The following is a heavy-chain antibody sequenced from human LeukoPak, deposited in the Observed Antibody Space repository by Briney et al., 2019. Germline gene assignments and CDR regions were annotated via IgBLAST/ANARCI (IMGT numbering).Heavy chain of an antibody. CDR1: GFTFSDYS. Sequence: GGSLRLSCAASGFTFSDYSMNWARQAPGKGLEWISYIGISSGNTKYADSVKGRFTTSGDNAKNSLYLQMNSLRVEDTAVYYCARDHNYAFDNWGQGTLVTVSS. V-gene: IGHV3-48*04. CDR2: IGISSGNT. CDR3: ARDHNYAFDN. D-gene: IGHD1-1*01. J-gene: IGHJ4*02.